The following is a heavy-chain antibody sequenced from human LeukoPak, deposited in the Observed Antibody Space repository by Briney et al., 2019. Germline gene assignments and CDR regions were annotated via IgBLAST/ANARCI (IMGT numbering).Heavy chain of an antibody. D-gene: IGHD1-14*01. J-gene: IGHJ3*02. CDR3: ARETADDAFDI. V-gene: IGHV3-74*01. Sequence: GGSLRLSCAASGFTFSSYWMHWVRQAPGKGLVWVSRINSDGSTTSYADSVKGRFTISRDNAKNTVYLQMNGLRAEDTAVYNCARETADDAFDIWGQGTMVTVSS. CDR2: INSDGSTT. CDR1: GFTFSSYW.